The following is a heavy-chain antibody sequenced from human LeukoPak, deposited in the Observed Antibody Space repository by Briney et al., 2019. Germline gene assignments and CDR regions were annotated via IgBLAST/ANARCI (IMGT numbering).Heavy chain of an antibody. Sequence: GGSLRLSCAASGFTFSSYAMHWVRQAPGKGLEYVSAISSNGGSTYYANSVKGRFTISRDNSKNTLYLQMGSLRAKDMAVHYCAVVGASDAFDIWGQGTMVTVSS. CDR2: ISSNGGST. V-gene: IGHV3-64*01. J-gene: IGHJ3*02. CDR1: GFTFSSYA. CDR3: AVVGASDAFDI. D-gene: IGHD1-26*01.